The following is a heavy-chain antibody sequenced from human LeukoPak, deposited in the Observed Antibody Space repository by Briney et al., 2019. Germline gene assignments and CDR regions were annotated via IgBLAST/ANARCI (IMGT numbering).Heavy chain of an antibody. J-gene: IGHJ6*03. CDR2: INGAASST. CDR1: GFTFSNYA. CDR3: ARFYGTSFYYSNMDV. Sequence: GGSLRLSCTASGFTFSNYAMTWVRQAPGKGLEWVSSINGAASSTDYADSVKGRFTISRDNSKNTVYLQMNSLRVEDTAVYHCARFYGTSFYYSNMDVWGRGTTVTVSS. V-gene: IGHV3-23*01. D-gene: IGHD2/OR15-2a*01.